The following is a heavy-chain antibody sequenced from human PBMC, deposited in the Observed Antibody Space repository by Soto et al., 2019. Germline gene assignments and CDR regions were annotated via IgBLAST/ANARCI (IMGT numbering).Heavy chain of an antibody. J-gene: IGHJ6*02. V-gene: IGHV3-53*01. Sequence: GGSLRLSCAASGFTVSSNHMSWVRQAPGKGLEWVSVIYSGGSAYYADSVRGRFTISRDNSKNTLYLQMKSLRAEDTAVYYCARDPPATRHGMDVWGQGTTVTVSS. CDR2: IYSGGSA. CDR3: ARDPPATRHGMDV. CDR1: GFTVSSNH.